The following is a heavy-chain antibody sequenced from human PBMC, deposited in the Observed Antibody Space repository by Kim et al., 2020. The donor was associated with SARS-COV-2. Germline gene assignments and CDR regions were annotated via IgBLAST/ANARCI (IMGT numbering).Heavy chain of an antibody. CDR3: VRESKSLYNRGWY. CDR2: IKEDGTEK. V-gene: IGHV3-7*05. Sequence: GGSLRLSCVASGFNFGTSWLNWVRQSPGRGLEWVANIKEDGTEKFYVDSVKGRFTISSYTAKNTMFLQMSSLRAEDTAVYYCVRESKSLYNRGWY. D-gene: IGHD1-20*01. J-gene: IGHJ2*01. CDR1: GFNFGTSW.